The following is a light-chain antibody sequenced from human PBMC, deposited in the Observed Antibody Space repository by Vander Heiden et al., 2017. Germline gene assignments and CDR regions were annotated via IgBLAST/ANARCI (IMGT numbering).Light chain of an antibody. J-gene: IGKJ4*01. V-gene: IGKV4-1*01. CDR2: WAS. Sequence: DIVMAQSPDSLAVSLGERATINCKSSQSVLYSSNNKNYLAWYQQKPGQPPKLLIYWASTRESGVPDRFSGSGSGTDFTLTISSLQAEDVAVYYSQQYYVTPLTFGGGTKVEIK. CDR1: QSVLYSSNNKNY. CDR3: QQYYVTPLT.